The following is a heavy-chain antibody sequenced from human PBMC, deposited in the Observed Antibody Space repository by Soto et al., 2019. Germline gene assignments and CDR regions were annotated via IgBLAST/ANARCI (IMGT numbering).Heavy chain of an antibody. Sequence: EVQLMESGGGLVQPGGSLRLSCAASEFSFISYALNWVLQAPGKGLEWVSAISATGTTTYYADSVKGRFTISRDNSKRTLFLQVYSQSPEDTRVYYCATYSSPFDYWGQGILGTVSS. CDR1: EFSFISYA. J-gene: IGHJ4*02. D-gene: IGHD6-13*01. CDR3: ATYSSPFDY. CDR2: ISATGTTT. V-gene: IGHV3-23*01.